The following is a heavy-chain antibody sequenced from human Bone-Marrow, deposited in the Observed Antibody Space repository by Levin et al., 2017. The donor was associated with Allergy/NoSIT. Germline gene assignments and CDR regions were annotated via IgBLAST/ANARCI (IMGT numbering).Heavy chain of an antibody. Sequence: GESLKISCAASGFTFSSYGMHWVRQAPGKGLEWVAVISYDGSNKYYADSVKGRFTISRDNSKNTLYLQMNSLRAEDTAVYYCAKGITIAVAGTVDYWGQGTLVTVSS. J-gene: IGHJ4*02. CDR3: AKGITIAVAGTVDY. CDR2: ISYDGSNK. CDR1: GFTFSSYG. V-gene: IGHV3-30*18. D-gene: IGHD6-19*01.